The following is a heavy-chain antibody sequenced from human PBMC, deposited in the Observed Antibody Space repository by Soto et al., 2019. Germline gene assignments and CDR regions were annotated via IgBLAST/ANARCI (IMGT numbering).Heavy chain of an antibody. CDR2: IYYSGST. CDR3: ARSPPPSAVLDY. CDR1: GGSISGSTYY. D-gene: IGHD6-19*01. J-gene: IGHJ4*02. V-gene: IGHV4-39*01. Sequence: PSETLSLTCTVSGGSISGSTYYWGWIRQPPGKGLEWIGSIYYSGSTYYNPSLKSRVTISVDTSKNQFSLKLNSVTAADTAVYYCARSPPPSAVLDYWGQGTLVTVSS.